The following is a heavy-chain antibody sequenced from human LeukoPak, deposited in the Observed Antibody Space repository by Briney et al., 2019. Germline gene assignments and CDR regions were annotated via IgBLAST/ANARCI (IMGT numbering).Heavy chain of an antibody. CDR2: IIPIFGTA. V-gene: IGHV1-69*01. J-gene: IGHJ3*02. CDR3: ARVYDSSGSPGYDAFDI. CDR1: GGTFSSYA. D-gene: IGHD3-22*01. Sequence: SVKVSCKASGGTFSSYAISWVRQAPGQGLEWMGGIIPIFGTANYAQKFQGRVTITADESTSIAYMELSSLRSEDTAVYYCARVYDSSGSPGYDAFDIWGQGTMVTVSS.